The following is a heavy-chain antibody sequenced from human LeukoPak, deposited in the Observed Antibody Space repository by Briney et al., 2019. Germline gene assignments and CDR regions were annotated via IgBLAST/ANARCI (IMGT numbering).Heavy chain of an antibody. CDR1: GYTFTSYA. D-gene: IGHD6-19*01. J-gene: IGHJ2*01. Sequence: ASVKVSCKASGYTFTSYAMNWVRQAPGQGLEWMGWINTNTGNPTYAQGFTGRFVFSLDTSVSTAYLQISSLKAEDTAVYYCARDSCGGGGCHYWYFDLWGRGTLVTVSS. CDR2: INTNTGNP. CDR3: ARDSCGGGGCHYWYFDL. V-gene: IGHV7-4-1*02.